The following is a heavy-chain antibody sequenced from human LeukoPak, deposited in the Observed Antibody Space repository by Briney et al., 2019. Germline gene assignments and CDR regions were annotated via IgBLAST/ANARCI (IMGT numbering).Heavy chain of an antibody. Sequence: GASVKVSCKASGYTLTEYALNWVRQAPGQGLEWMGWINTNTGNPTYAQGFAGRFVFSLGTSVNTAYLQINSLKAGDTAVYYCARTYSGSYSVDYWGQGTLVTVSS. CDR3: ARTYSGSYSVDY. J-gene: IGHJ4*02. D-gene: IGHD1-26*01. CDR1: GYTLTEYA. CDR2: INTNTGNP. V-gene: IGHV7-4-1*02.